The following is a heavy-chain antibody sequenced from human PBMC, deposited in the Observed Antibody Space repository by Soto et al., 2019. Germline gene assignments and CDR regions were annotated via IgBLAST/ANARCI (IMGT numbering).Heavy chain of an antibody. CDR2: IWYDGSNK. CDR3: ASSIN. V-gene: IGHV3-33*08. CDR1: GFTFSSYW. Sequence: GGSLRLSCAASGFTFSSYWMSWVRQAPGKGLDWVGVIWYDGSNKDYAESVKGRFTISRDNSKNMLYLQMNSLRADDTAVYYCASSINWGQGTLVTVSS. J-gene: IGHJ4*02.